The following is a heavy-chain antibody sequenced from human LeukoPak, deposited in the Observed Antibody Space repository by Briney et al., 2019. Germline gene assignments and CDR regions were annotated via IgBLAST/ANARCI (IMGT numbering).Heavy chain of an antibody. CDR3: ARGRIAAAGRNWFDP. J-gene: IGHJ5*02. CDR1: GFPFGDYA. D-gene: IGHD6-13*01. CDR2: ISSSSSYI. Sequence: GGSLRLSCTASGFPFGDYAMSWFRQAPGKGLEWVSSISSSSSYIYYADSVKGRFTISRDNAKNSLYLQMNNLRAEDTAVYYCARGRIAAAGRNWFDPWGQGTLVTVSS. V-gene: IGHV3-21*01.